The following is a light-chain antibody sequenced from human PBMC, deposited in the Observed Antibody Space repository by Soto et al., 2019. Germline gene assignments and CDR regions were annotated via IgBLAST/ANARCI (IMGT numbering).Light chain of an antibody. Sequence: QSVLAQHPSVSLAPGQRVTISCTGSSSSIGAGYDVHWYQHLPGTTPKRLIYGNNNRPSGVPDRFSASKSGTSASLAITGLQAEDEADYYCQSYDTSLSGGVFGTGTKVTVL. V-gene: IGLV1-40*01. CDR2: GNN. CDR3: QSYDTSLSGGV. CDR1: SSSIGAGYD. J-gene: IGLJ1*01.